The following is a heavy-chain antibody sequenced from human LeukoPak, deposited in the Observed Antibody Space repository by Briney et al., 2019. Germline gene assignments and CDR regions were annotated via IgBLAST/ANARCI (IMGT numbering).Heavy chain of an antibody. CDR1: GGSFSGYY. CDR3: ARGPKTGPLTW. J-gene: IGHJ4*02. Sequence: SETLSLTCAVYGGSFSGYYWSWIRQPPGKGLEWIGEINQSGSTNYNPSLKSRVTISVDTSKNQFSLKLSSVTAADTAVYYCARGPKTGPLTWWGQGTLVTVSS. V-gene: IGHV4-34*01. CDR2: INQSGST. D-gene: IGHD1-1*01.